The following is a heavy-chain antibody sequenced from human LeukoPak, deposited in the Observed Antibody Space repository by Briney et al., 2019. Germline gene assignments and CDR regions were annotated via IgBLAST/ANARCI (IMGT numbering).Heavy chain of an antibody. D-gene: IGHD2-2*01. CDR3: ARQKCSSTSCLTKNGFDI. Sequence: PSETLSLTCTVSGSISSYYWSWIRQPPGKGLEWIGYIYTSGSTNYNPSLKSRVTISVDTSKNQLSPDLSSVTAADTAVYYCARQKCSSTSCLTKNGFDIWGQGTMLTVSS. V-gene: IGHV4-4*09. CDR1: GSISSYY. J-gene: IGHJ3*02. CDR2: IYTSGST.